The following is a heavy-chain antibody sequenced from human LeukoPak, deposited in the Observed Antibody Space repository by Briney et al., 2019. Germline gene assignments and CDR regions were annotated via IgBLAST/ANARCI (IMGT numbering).Heavy chain of an antibody. Sequence: SETLSLTCTVSGGSISSYFWSWLRQPPGKGLEWIGYIYYSGSTNYNPSLKSRVTISVDTSKNQFSLTLSSVTAADTAVYYCARQYCSSTNCYYFDYWGQGTLVTVSS. D-gene: IGHD2-2*01. CDR2: IYYSGST. J-gene: IGHJ4*02. CDR3: ARQYCSSTNCYYFDY. V-gene: IGHV4-59*01. CDR1: GGSISSYF.